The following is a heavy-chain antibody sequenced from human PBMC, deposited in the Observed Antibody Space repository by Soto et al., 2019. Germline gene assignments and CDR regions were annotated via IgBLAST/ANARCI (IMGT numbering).Heavy chain of an antibody. CDR2: ISGSGGST. Sequence: EVQLLESGGGLVQPGGSLRLSCAASGFTFSSYAMSWVRQAPGKGLEWVSAISGSGGSTYYADSVKGRFTISRDNSKNTLYLQMNSLRAEDTAVYYCAKLFNGGGSCYNPVSRWGQGTLVTVSS. D-gene: IGHD2-15*01. CDR1: GFTFSSYA. J-gene: IGHJ4*02. CDR3: AKLFNGGGSCYNPVSR. V-gene: IGHV3-23*01.